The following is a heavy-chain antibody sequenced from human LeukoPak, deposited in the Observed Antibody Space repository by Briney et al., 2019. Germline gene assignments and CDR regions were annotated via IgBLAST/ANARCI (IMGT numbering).Heavy chain of an antibody. D-gene: IGHD4-23*01. Sequence: GGSLRLSCAASGFTFSSYSMNWVRQAPGKGLEWVSYISSSSSTIYYADSVKGRFTISRDNAKNSLYLQMNSLRAEDTAVYYCAILGIRGGNSNDFDYWGQGTLVTVSS. V-gene: IGHV3-48*04. CDR1: GFTFSSYS. CDR3: AILGIRGGNSNDFDY. CDR2: ISSSSSTI. J-gene: IGHJ4*02.